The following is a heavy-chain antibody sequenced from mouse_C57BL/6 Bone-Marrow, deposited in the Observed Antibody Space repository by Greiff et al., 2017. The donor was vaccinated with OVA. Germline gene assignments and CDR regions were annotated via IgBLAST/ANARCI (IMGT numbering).Heavy chain of an antibody. V-gene: IGHV1-80*01. D-gene: IGHD1-1*01. Sequence: VQLQQSGAELVKPGASVKISCKASGYAFSSYWMNWVTQRPGKGLEWIGQIYPGDGDTNYNGKFKGKATLTADKSSSTAYMQLSSLTSEDSAVYFCANLLLQGGYWGQGTTLTVAS. CDR3: ANLLLQGGY. J-gene: IGHJ2*01. CDR2: IYPGDGDT. CDR1: GYAFSSYW.